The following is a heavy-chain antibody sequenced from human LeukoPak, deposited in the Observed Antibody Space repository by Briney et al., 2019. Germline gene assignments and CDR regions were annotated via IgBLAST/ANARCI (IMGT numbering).Heavy chain of an antibody. V-gene: IGHV3-20*04. D-gene: IGHD6-19*01. CDR2: INWNGGST. CDR1: GFRFDDYG. J-gene: IGHJ4*02. CDR3: ARGGSTGWYSFDY. Sequence: GSLRLSCVASGFRFDDYGMSWVRHAPGKGLEWVSGINWNGGSTGYADSVKGRLTISRANAKTSLYLRMNSLRAEDTALYYCARGGSTGWYSFDYWGQGTLVTVSS.